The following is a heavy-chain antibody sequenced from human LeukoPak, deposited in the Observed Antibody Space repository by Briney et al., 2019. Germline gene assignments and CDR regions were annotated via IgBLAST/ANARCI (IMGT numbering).Heavy chain of an antibody. CDR3: ARDTYHYGSGSPHGMDV. D-gene: IGHD3-10*01. Sequence: GASVKVSCKASGGTFSSYAISWVRQAPGQGLEWMGGIIPIFGTANYAQKFQGRVTITADKSTSTAFMELSSLRSDDTAVYYCARDTYHYGSGSPHGMDVWGQGTTVTVSS. CDR2: IIPIFGTA. V-gene: IGHV1-69*06. J-gene: IGHJ6*02. CDR1: GGTFSSYA.